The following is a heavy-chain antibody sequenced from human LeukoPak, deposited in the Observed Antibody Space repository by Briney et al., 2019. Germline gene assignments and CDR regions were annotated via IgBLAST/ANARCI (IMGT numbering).Heavy chain of an antibody. CDR2: IIPIFGTA. CDR1: GGTFSSYA. Sequence: SVKVSCKASGGTFSSYAISWERQAPGQGLEWMGGIIPIFGTANYAQKFQGRVTITTDESTSTAYMELSSLRSEDTAVYYCARTIFGVVIPTENWFDPWGQGTLVTVSS. CDR3: ARTIFGVVIPTENWFDP. J-gene: IGHJ5*02. V-gene: IGHV1-69*05. D-gene: IGHD3-3*01.